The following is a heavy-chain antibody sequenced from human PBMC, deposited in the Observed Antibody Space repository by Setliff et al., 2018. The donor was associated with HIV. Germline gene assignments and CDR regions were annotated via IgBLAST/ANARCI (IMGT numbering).Heavy chain of an antibody. CDR3: ARSYYGVPYN. D-gene: IGHD2-21*01. CDR1: GVSFTDYF. J-gene: IGHJ4*02. V-gene: IGHV4-34*01. CDR2: INHSGST. Sequence: PSETLSLTCGVYGVSFTDYFWSWIRQSPGKELEWIGEINHSGSTNYNPSLKSRVTISVDTSKKQFSLSLTSVTGADTAVYYCARSYYGVPYNWGQGILVTVSS.